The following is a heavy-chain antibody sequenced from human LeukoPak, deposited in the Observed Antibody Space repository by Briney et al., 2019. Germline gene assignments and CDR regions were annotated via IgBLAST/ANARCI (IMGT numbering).Heavy chain of an antibody. V-gene: IGHV4-30-4*01. D-gene: IGHD1-1*01. CDR3: ARDSVAAIGTGYYYYGMDV. CDR2: IFYSGST. J-gene: IGHJ6*02. CDR1: GGSIGSSDYY. Sequence: SETLSLTCTVSGGSIGSSDYYWSWIRQPPGKGLEWIGYIFYSGSTHYNPSLRSRVTISLDTSKNQFSLKLSSVTAADTAVYYCARDSVAAIGTGYYYYGMDVWGQGTTVTVSS.